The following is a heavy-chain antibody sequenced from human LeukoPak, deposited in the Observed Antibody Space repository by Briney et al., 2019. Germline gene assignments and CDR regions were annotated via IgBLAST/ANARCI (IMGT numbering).Heavy chain of an antibody. CDR3: ARESPGGFGGLNELDY. D-gene: IGHD3-10*01. CDR2: IIPILGIA. Sequence: SVKVSCKASGGTFSSYAISWVRQAPGQGLEWMGRIIPILGIANYAQKFQGRVTITADKSTSTAYMELSSLRSEDTAVYYCARESPGGFGGLNELDYWGQGTLVTVSS. J-gene: IGHJ4*02. CDR1: GGTFSSYA. V-gene: IGHV1-69*04.